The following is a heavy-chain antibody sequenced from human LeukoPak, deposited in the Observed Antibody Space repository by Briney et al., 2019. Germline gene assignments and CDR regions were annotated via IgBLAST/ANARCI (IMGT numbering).Heavy chain of an antibody. V-gene: IGHV4-30-2*01. Sequence: SETLSLTCAVSGGSISSGGYSWSWIRQPPGKGLEWIGCIYHSGSTYYNPSLKSRVTISVDRSKNQFSLKLSSVTAADTAVYHCARGAGFYDILTGYYRFDWFDPWGQGTLVTVSS. CDR1: GGSISSGGYS. CDR2: IYHSGST. D-gene: IGHD3-9*01. CDR3: ARGAGFYDILTGYYRFDWFDP. J-gene: IGHJ5*02.